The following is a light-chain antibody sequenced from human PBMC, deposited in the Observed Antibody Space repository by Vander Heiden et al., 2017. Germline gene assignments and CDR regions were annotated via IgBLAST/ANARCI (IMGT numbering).Light chain of an antibody. V-gene: IGLV3-25*03. Sequence: SYEVPQAPSVSVSPGQTAKITCSGDALPKQFAYWYQQRPGQAPVMVIYKDIERPSGIPERFSGSSSGTTVTLTISGVQAEDEADYYCQSADSSGSNVVFGGGTRLTVL. J-gene: IGLJ2*01. CDR1: ALPKQF. CDR2: KDI. CDR3: QSADSSGSNVV.